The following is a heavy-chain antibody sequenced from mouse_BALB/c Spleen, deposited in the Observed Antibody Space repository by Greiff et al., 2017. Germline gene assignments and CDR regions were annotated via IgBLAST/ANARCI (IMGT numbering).Heavy chain of an antibody. D-gene: IGHD2-4*01. CDR3: ARFYDYDGGFAY. CDR2: IWAGGST. J-gene: IGHJ3*01. Sequence: QVTLKESGPGLVAPSQSLSITCTVSGFSLTSYGVHWVRQPPGKGLEWLGVIWAGGSTNYNSALMSRLSISKDNSKSQVFLKMNSLQTDDTAMYYCARFYDYDGGFAYWGQGTLVTVSA. V-gene: IGHV2-9*02. CDR1: GFSLTSYG.